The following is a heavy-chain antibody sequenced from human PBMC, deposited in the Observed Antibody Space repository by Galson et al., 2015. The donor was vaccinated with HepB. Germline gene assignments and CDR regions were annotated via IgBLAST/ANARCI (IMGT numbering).Heavy chain of an antibody. Sequence: CAISGDSVSSNSAAWNWIRQSPSRGLEWLGRTYYRSKRCYDYAISVESRLTINADTSKNQFSLQLSSVTPEDTAVYYCARDGDGYSSGSHAGPLDYWGQGILATVSS. CDR3: ARDGDGYSSGSHAGPLDY. CDR1: GDSVSSNSAA. V-gene: IGHV6-1*01. J-gene: IGHJ4*02. D-gene: IGHD6-19*01. CDR2: TYYRSKRCY.